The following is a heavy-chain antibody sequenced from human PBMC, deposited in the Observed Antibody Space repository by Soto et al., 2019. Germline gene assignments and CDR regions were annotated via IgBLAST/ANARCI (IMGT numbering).Heavy chain of an antibody. CDR2: ISGSADST. Sequence: GGSLRLSCSASRFAFGNSWMTWVRQAPGKGLEWVSIISGSADSTFYADSVKGRFTISRDNSKSTLYLQINSLRAEDTAVYYCAKTRGAMIYAISVYGMDVWGQGTTVTVSS. CDR3: AKTRGAMIYAISVYGMDV. J-gene: IGHJ6*02. V-gene: IGHV3-23*01. D-gene: IGHD2-8*01. CDR1: RFAFGNSW.